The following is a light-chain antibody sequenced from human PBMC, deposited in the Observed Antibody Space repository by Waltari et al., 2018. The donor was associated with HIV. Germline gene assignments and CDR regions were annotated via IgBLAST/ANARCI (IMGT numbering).Light chain of an antibody. V-gene: IGLV1-47*01. CDR3: VGWDSRLSGYV. CDR2: KDT. CDR1: SSTIENDN. Sequence: QSVLTQPPSASGTPGQRVTIPCSGSSSTIENDNVYWYQQLTGAAPRILIYKDTQRPSGVPDRFTGSKSGTSASLAISGLRSEDEADYYCVGWDSRLSGYVFGSGTKVTVL. J-gene: IGLJ1*01.